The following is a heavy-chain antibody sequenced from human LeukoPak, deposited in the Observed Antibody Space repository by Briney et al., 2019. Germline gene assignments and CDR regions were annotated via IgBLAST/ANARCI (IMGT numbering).Heavy chain of an antibody. CDR2: INPNSGGT. CDR3: ARGNATIVVVPAALSRCFDP. J-gene: IGHJ5*02. CDR1: GYTFTGYY. D-gene: IGHD2-2*01. Sequence: ASVKDSCKASGYTFTGYYMHWVRQAPGQGLEWMGWINPNSGGTNYARKFQGRVTMTRDTSISTAYMELSKLRSDGTAVYYCARGNATIVVVPAALSRCFDPWGQGTLVTVSS. V-gene: IGHV1-2*02.